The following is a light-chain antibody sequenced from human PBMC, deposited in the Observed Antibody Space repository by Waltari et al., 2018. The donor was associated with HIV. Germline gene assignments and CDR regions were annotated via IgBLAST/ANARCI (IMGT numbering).Light chain of an antibody. CDR3: ATWDDSLAGLWV. CDR2: NND. CDR1: FST. J-gene: IGLJ3*02. Sequence: QSVITQPSSGSGTPGQRVTIPCSGRFSTVNWCQYVKGAAPKLLIYNNDQSPSPVPDRFPGSKSHTSAARAISGHQTEDEADYYCATWDDSLAGLWVFGGWTRMTVL. V-gene: IGLV1-44*01.